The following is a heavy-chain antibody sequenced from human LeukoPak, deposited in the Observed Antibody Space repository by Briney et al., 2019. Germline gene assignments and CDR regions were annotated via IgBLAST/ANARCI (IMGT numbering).Heavy chain of an antibody. D-gene: IGHD6-19*01. CDR2: INSDGSST. V-gene: IGHV3-74*01. Sequence: PGGSLRLSCAASGFTFSSYWMHWVRQAPGKGLVWVSRINSDGSSTSYADSVKGRFTISRDNAKNTLYLQMNSLRAEDTAVYYCARENFEQWLVLAFDIWGQGTMVTVSS. CDR1: GFTFSSYW. CDR3: ARENFEQWLVLAFDI. J-gene: IGHJ3*02.